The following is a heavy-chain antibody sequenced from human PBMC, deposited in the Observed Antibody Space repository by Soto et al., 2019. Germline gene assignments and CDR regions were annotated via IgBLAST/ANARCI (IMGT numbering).Heavy chain of an antibody. Sequence: QVQLVQSGAEVKRPGDSVKVSCQASDYTFGHFYITWVRQAPGQGLEWMGAISPHNRNTNYAEKFRGRVTMTTDTSTTTAYMELRSLRSDDTAVYYCARDEGGYDILTGYYKAHHFDQWGQGALVTVSS. CDR2: ISPHNRNT. CDR3: ARDEGGYDILTGYYKAHHFDQ. V-gene: IGHV1-18*01. D-gene: IGHD3-9*01. J-gene: IGHJ4*02. CDR1: DYTFGHFY.